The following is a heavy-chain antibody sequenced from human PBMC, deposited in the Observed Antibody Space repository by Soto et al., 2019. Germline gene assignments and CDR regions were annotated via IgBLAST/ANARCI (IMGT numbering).Heavy chain of an antibody. Sequence: GSLRLSCVGSGFTFGNYAMSWVRQAPGKGLEWVSSITGIDGRTYYAGSVKGRFTISRDNPKNTLYLKMNNLRAEDTAMFYCAKDRGPYCSGGICYPPSWFDPWGQGTKVTVFS. CDR2: ITGIDGRT. V-gene: IGHV3-23*01. D-gene: IGHD2-15*01. J-gene: IGHJ5*02. CDR1: GFTFGNYA. CDR3: AKDRGPYCSGGICYPPSWFDP.